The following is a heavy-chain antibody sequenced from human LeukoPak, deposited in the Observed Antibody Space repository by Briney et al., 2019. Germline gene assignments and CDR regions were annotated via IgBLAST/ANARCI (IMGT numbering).Heavy chain of an antibody. CDR1: GFTFSSYS. CDR3: ARHYDSSGYYPGGSWYFDL. D-gene: IGHD3-22*01. J-gene: IGHJ2*01. CDR2: IYSGGST. Sequence: GGSLILSCAASGFTFSSYSMNWVRQAPGKGLEWVSVIYSGGSTYYADSVKGRFTISRDNSKNTLYLQMNSLRAEDTAVYYCARHYDSSGYYPGGSWYFDLWGRGTLVTVSS. V-gene: IGHV3-66*04.